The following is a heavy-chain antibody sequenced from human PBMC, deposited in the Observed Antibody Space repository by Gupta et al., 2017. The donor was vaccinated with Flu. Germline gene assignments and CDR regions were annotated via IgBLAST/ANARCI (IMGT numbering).Heavy chain of an antibody. CDR1: GGSMSGYF. D-gene: IGHD1-1*01. J-gene: IGHJ5*02. V-gene: IGHV4-59*03. CDR3: ARVLEHVDT. CDR2: IYPSGST. Sequence: QVQLQESGPGLVKPSETLSLTCTVSGGSMSGYFWTWIRQPPGRGLEWIGYIYPSGSTNYNPSLKSRVTIAVDTSNKQFSLKLTSVTAADTAIYYCARVLEHVDTCGQGTLVTVSS.